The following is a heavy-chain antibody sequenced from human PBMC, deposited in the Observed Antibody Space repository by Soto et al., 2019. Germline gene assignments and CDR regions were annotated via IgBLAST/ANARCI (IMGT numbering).Heavy chain of an antibody. CDR3: ARSPGGWLYDFDY. CDR1: GYTFTSYA. V-gene: IGHV1-3*05. J-gene: IGHJ4*02. CDR2: INAGNGNT. D-gene: IGHD6-19*01. Sequence: QVQLVQSGAEEKKPGASVKVSCKASGYTFTSYAMHWVRQAPGQRLEWMGWINAGNGNTKYSQKFQGRVTITRDTSASTAYMELSSLRSEDTAVYYCARSPGGWLYDFDYWGQGTLVTVSS.